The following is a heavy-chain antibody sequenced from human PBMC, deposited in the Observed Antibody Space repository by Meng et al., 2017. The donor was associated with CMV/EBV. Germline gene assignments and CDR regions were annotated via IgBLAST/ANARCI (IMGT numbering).Heavy chain of an antibody. Sequence: QGQRVKPGAAVNNPGAPVKVSCKASGYPFPGYYMHWVRQAPGQGLEWMGWINPNSGGTNYAQKFQGRVTMTRDTSISTAYMELSRLRSDDTAVYYCARDLGDTAIYWGQGTLVTVSS. CDR3: ARDLGDTAIY. J-gene: IGHJ4*02. CDR2: INPNSGGT. D-gene: IGHD5-18*01. CDR1: GYPFPGYY. V-gene: IGHV1-2*02.